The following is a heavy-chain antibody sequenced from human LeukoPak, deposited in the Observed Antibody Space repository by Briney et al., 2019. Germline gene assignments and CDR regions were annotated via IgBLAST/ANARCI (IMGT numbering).Heavy chain of an antibody. D-gene: IGHD3-22*01. CDR3: AKRSVPVGGDYYSWYFDY. CDR1: GFTFSSYA. J-gene: IGHJ4*02. Sequence: GGSLRLSCAASGFTFSSYAMSWVRQAPGKGLEWVSGITSSGGSTYYADSVKGRFTISRDNSKNTLYLQMNSLRAEDTAVYYCAKRSVPVGGDYYSWYFDYWGQGTLVTVSS. CDR2: ITSSGGST. V-gene: IGHV3-23*01.